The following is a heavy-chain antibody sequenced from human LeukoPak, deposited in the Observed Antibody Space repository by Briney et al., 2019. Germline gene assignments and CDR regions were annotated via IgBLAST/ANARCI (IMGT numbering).Heavy chain of an antibody. CDR3: AKGQRYFDWLSIDY. Sequence: GGSLRLSCAASGFTFDDYGMSWVRQAPGKGLEWVSGINWNGGSTGYADSVKGRFTISRDNAKNSLYLQMNSLRAEDTAVYYCAKGQRYFDWLSIDYWGQGTLVTVSS. CDR1: GFTFDDYG. D-gene: IGHD3-9*01. V-gene: IGHV3-20*04. J-gene: IGHJ4*02. CDR2: INWNGGST.